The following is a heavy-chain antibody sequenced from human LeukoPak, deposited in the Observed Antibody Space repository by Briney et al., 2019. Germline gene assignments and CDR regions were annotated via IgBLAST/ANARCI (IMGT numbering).Heavy chain of an antibody. CDR2: IIPIFGTA. CDR1: GGTFSSYA. Sequence: GASVKVSCKASGGTFSSYAISWVRQAPGQGLEWMGGIIPIFGTANYAQKFQGRVTITADESTSTAYMELSSLRSEDTAVYYCARVVGVVAADYYYYMDVWGKGTTVTVSS. CDR3: ARVVGVVAADYYYYMDV. J-gene: IGHJ6*03. D-gene: IGHD2-15*01. V-gene: IGHV1-69*13.